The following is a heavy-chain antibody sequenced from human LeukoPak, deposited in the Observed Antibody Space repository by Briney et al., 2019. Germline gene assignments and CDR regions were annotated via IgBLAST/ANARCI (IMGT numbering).Heavy chain of an antibody. D-gene: IGHD4/OR15-4a*01. CDR1: GFTFSSYG. CDR2: ISSSSSYI. V-gene: IGHV3-21*01. Sequence: GGSLRLSCAASGFTFSSYGMNWVRQAPGKGLEWVSSISSSSSYIYYADSVKGRFTISRDNAKNSLYLQMNSLRAEDTAVYYCARDRDPYGGKPFDYWGQGTLVTVSS. J-gene: IGHJ4*02. CDR3: ARDRDPYGGKPFDY.